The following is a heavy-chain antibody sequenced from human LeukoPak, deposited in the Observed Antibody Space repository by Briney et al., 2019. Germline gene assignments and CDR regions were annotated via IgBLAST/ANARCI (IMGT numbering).Heavy chain of an antibody. CDR2: IRSKAYGGTT. J-gene: IGHJ4*02. CDR3: TSHGSGSYYDY. D-gene: IGHD3-10*01. V-gene: IGHV3-49*03. CDR1: GFTFGDYA. Sequence: GGSLRLSCTASGFTFGDYAMSWFRQAPGKGLEWVGFIRSKAYGGTTEYAASVKGRFTISRDDSKSIAYLQMNSLKTEDTAVCYCTSHGSGSYYDYWGQGTLVTVSS.